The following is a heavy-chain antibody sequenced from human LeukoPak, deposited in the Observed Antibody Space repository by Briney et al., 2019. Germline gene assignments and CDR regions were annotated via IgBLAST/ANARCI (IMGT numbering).Heavy chain of an antibody. CDR1: GFTVSSNY. Sequence: GGSLRLSCAASGFTVSSNYMSWVRQAPGKGLEWVSVIYSGGSTYYADSVKGRFTISRDNAKNSLYLQMNSLRDEDTAVYYCARSYSFDYWGQGTLVTVSS. V-gene: IGHV3-53*01. CDR3: ARSYSFDY. CDR2: IYSGGST. D-gene: IGHD2-21*01. J-gene: IGHJ4*02.